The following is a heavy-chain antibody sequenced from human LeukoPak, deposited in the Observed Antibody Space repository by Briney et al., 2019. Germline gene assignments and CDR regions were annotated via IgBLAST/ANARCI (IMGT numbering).Heavy chain of an antibody. D-gene: IGHD6-6*01. J-gene: IGHJ4*02. Sequence: PSETLSLTCTVSGCSISSFYWSWIRLPPGKGLEWIGYIFYSGSTNYNPSLKSRVTISVDTSKNQFSLKLSSVTAADTAVYYCATWRAGSSSNFDYWGQGTLVTVSS. CDR2: IFYSGST. CDR1: GCSISSFY. CDR3: ATWRAGSSSNFDY. V-gene: IGHV4-59*08.